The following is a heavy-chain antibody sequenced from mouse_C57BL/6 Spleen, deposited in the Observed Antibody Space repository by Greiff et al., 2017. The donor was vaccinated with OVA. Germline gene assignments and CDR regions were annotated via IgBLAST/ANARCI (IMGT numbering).Heavy chain of an antibody. D-gene: IGHD1-1*02. CDR1: GFNIKDYY. CDR3: TTSYGHPEGYFDV. J-gene: IGHJ1*03. V-gene: IGHV14-1*01. Sequence: EVQLQQSGAELVRPGASVKLSCTASGFNIKDYYMHWVKQRPEQGLEWIGRIDPEDGDTEYAPKFQGKATMTADTSSNTAYLQLSSLTSEDTAVYYCTTSYGHPEGYFDVWGTGTTVTVSS. CDR2: IDPEDGDT.